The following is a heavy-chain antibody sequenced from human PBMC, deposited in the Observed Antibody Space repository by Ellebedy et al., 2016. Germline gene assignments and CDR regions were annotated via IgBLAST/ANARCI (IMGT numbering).Heavy chain of an antibody. J-gene: IGHJ5*02. V-gene: IGHV3-23*01. CDR3: ARRGMTTDGPIDP. CDR1: GFTFSIYA. D-gene: IGHD4-11*01. CDR2: ISGSGDSA. Sequence: GGSLRLSXATSGFTFSIYAMSWVRQAPGKGLEWVSVISGSGDSAYYADSVRGRFTISRDNTKNSLYLQMHNLTAEDTARYHCARRGMTTDGPIDPWGQGTLVTVSS.